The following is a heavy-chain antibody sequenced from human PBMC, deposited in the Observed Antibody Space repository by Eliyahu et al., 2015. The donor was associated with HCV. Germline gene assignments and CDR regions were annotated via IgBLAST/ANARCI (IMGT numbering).Heavy chain of an antibody. V-gene: IGHV3-74*01. CDR3: TRGQPNYSSFDY. D-gene: IGHD6-19*01. CDR2: INSDGSST. J-gene: IGHJ4*02. CDR1: GFTFTSYW. Sequence: EVQLVESGGGLVQPGGSLRLPCAASGFTFTSYWMHWVRQAPGKGLVWVSRINSDGSSTTYADSVKGRFTTSRDNAKNTLYLQMNSLRAEDTAVYYCTRGQPNYSSFDYWGQGTLVTVSS.